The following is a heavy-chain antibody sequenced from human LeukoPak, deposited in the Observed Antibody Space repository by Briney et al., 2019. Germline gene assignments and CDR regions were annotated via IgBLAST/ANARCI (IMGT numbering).Heavy chain of an antibody. V-gene: IGHV3-21*01. Sequence: GGSLRLSCAASGFTFSSYSMNWVRQAPGKGLEWVSSISSSSSYIYYADSVKGRFTISRDNAKNSLYLQMNSLRAEDTAVYYCARPRRTYDSSGYWGDYYYYMDVWGKGTTVTISS. CDR3: ARPRRTYDSSGYWGDYYYYMDV. CDR1: GFTFSSYS. J-gene: IGHJ6*03. CDR2: ISSSSSYI. D-gene: IGHD3-22*01.